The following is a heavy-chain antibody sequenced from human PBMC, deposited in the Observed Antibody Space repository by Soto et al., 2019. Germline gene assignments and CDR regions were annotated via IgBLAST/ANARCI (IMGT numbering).Heavy chain of an antibody. CDR2: ISGATGNT. CDR1: GNPLTRNA. D-gene: IGHD2-21*01. J-gene: IGHJ4*02. V-gene: IGHV1-3*01. CDR3: AGAPGIPPYFDP. Sequence: QVQLVQSGAEMKKPGASVKVSCKASGNPLTRNAIHWVRQAPGQGLEWMGWISGATGNTKSSQKFQGRVTFTRDTSANTVLMELNSLTPDDPAVYFWAGAPGIPPYFDPGGQGPLVPVSS.